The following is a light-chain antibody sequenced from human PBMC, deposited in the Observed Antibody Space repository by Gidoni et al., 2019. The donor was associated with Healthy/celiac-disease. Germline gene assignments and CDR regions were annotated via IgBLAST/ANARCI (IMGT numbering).Light chain of an antibody. J-gene: IGKJ4*01. CDR1: QSLLHSNGYNY. CDR3: MQALQTPPT. V-gene: IGKV2-28*01. CDR2: LGS. Sequence: ILMTHSPLSLPVTPGEPASISCRSSQSLLHSNGYNYLDWYLQKPGQSPQLLIDLGSNRASGVPDRFSGSGSGTDFTLKISRVEAEDVGVYYCMQALQTPPTLGGGTKVEIK.